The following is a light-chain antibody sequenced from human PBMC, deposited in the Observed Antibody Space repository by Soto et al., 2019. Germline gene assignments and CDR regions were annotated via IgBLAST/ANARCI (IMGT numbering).Light chain of an antibody. V-gene: IGKV1-5*03. CDR1: QSVDSW. J-gene: IGKJ1*01. CDR3: QHYNDYSRM. CDR2: EAS. Sequence: DLQMTQSPSTLSASIGDRVTITCRTIQSVDSWLAWYQQKPGKASKLLIYEASSFQTGVTSRFSCSGSGTELTITISTLQPDDFATYCCQHYNDYSRMFGQGTKGEIK.